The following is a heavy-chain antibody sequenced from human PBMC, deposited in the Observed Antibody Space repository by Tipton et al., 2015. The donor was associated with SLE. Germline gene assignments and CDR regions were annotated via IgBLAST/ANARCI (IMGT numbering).Heavy chain of an antibody. V-gene: IGHV4-4*08. CDR3: ARVGPPPIAGATSAFDF. D-gene: IGHD1-26*01. CDR1: GDSISESY. J-gene: IGHJ4*02. Sequence: TLSLTCTVSGDSISESYLSWIRQPPGKRMEWIGYLYTGEGTNYNPSLKSRLTMSVDTSKNLFSLNLNYVTAADTAIYFCARVGPPPIAGATSAFDFWGEGTLVTVTS. CDR2: LYTGEGT.